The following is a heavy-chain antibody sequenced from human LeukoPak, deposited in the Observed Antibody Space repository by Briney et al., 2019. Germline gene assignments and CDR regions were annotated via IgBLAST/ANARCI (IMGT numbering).Heavy chain of an antibody. CDR1: GGSISSYY. Sequence: SETLSLTCTVSGGSISSYYWSWIRQPAGKGLEWIGRIYTSGSTNYNPSLKSRVTMSVDTSKNQFSLKLSSVTAADTAVYYCARGYCSSTSCYNWGVVVVAATPPDAFDIWGQGTMVTVSS. J-gene: IGHJ3*02. V-gene: IGHV4-4*07. CDR2: IYTSGST. CDR3: ARGYCSSTSCYNWGVVVVAATPPDAFDI. D-gene: IGHD2-2*02.